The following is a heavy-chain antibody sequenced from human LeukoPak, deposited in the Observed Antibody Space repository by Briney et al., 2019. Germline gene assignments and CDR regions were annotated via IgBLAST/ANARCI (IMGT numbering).Heavy chain of an antibody. Sequence: GASVKVSCKASGYTFTSYYMHWVRQAPGQGLEWMGIINPSVGSTSYAQKFQGRVTMTRDTSTSTVYMELSSLRSEDTAVYYCATLGGYSSGWYPAPDYWGQGTLVTVSS. V-gene: IGHV1-46*01. CDR3: ATLGGYSSGWYPAPDY. J-gene: IGHJ4*02. CDR1: GYTFTSYY. D-gene: IGHD6-19*01. CDR2: INPSVGST.